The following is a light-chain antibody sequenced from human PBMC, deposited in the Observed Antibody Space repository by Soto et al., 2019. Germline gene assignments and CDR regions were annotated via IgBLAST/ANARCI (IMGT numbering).Light chain of an antibody. V-gene: IGLV1-40*01. Sequence: QSVLTQPPSVSGASGQRVTISCTGSRSNIGAGFDVHWYQHLPGTAPRLLIYANNNRPSGVPDRFSGSMSGSSASLAITGLRPEDEADYYCHSYDSSLSGVVFGGGTKLTVL. CDR3: HSYDSSLSGVV. J-gene: IGLJ2*01. CDR1: RSNIGAGFD. CDR2: ANN.